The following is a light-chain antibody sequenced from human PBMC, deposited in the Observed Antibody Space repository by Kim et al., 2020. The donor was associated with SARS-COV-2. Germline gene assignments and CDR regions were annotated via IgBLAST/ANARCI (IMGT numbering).Light chain of an antibody. CDR3: SAWDDTLRGPGL. CDR1: SSNIGKNY. Sequence: QTVIISCSGSSSNIGKNYVYWYQQVPGTAPKLLIYRNDQRPSGVPDRFSGSKSGTSASLAISGLRSEDEADYYCSAWDDTLRGPGLFGGGTKVTVL. J-gene: IGLJ3*02. V-gene: IGLV1-47*01. CDR2: RND.